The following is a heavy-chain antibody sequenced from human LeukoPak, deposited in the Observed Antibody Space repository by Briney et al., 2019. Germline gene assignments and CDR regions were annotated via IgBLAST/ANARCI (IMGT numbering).Heavy chain of an antibody. J-gene: IGHJ5*02. CDR1: GFSISSGYY. Sequence: PSETLSLTCSVSGFSISSGYYWGWIRQPPGKGLDWVGIIYHSGSTYYNPSLKSRVTMSVDTSKNQFSLKLGSVTAAGTAVYYCARRISGAWFDPWGQGTLVSVSS. CDR3: ARRISGAWFDP. D-gene: IGHD2-15*01. CDR2: IYHSGST. V-gene: IGHV4-38-2*02.